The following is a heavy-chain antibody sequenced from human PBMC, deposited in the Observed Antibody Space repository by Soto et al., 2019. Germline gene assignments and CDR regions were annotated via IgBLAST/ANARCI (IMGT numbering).Heavy chain of an antibody. V-gene: IGHV4-30-4*01. D-gene: IGHD5-12*01. Sequence: SETLSLTCTVSGGSISSGDYYWSWIRQPPGKGLEWIGYIYYSGSTYYNPSLKSRVTISVDTSKNQFSLKLSSVTAADTAVYYCARDRTPGYSGYEFDYWGQGTLVTVSS. CDR2: IYYSGST. CDR1: GGSISSGDYY. CDR3: ARDRTPGYSGYEFDY. J-gene: IGHJ4*02.